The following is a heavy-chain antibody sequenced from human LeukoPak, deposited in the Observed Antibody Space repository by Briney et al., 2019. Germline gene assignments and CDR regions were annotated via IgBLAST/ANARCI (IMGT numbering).Heavy chain of an antibody. J-gene: IGHJ4*02. CDR1: GFTFSSYG. D-gene: IGHD2-8*01. Sequence: GGSLRLSCAASGFTFSSYGMHWVRQAPGQGLEWVAVISYDGSNKYYADSVKGRFTISRDNSKTTLYLQMNNLRAEDTAVYYCAKDRVLNGDYFDYWGQGTLVTVSS. V-gene: IGHV3-30*18. CDR3: AKDRVLNGDYFDY. CDR2: ISYDGSNK.